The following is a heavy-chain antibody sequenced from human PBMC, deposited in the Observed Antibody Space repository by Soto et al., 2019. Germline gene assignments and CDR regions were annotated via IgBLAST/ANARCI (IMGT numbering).Heavy chain of an antibody. D-gene: IGHD2-21*01. V-gene: IGHV1-3*01. CDR2: IDAGNGNT. CDR1: GYTFTRNA. CDR3: ARSETDYSRLDY. J-gene: IGHJ4*02. Sequence: QVQLVQSGAEVKKPGASVKVSCKASGYTFTRNAIHWVRQAPGQRLEWIGKIDAGNGNTKYSQNFQGRVTITRDTYASAAYMEMSTLGSEDTSIYYCARSETDYSRLDYWGQGTLVTVSS.